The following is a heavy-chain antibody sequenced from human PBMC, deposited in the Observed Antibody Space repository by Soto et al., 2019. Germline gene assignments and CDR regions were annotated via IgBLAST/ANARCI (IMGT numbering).Heavy chain of an antibody. CDR2: IGPESGAT. J-gene: IGHJ4*02. V-gene: IGHV1-2*02. Sequence: ASVKVSCKASGYTFTGHYIHWVRQAPEQGPEWMGEIGPESGATRYAQKFQGRVTMTRDMSITTVYMELSNLSPDDTAVYYCGRGRSGQIVVFYWGQGTPVTVSS. CDR3: GRGRSGQIVVFY. CDR1: GYTFTGHY. D-gene: IGHD5-12*01.